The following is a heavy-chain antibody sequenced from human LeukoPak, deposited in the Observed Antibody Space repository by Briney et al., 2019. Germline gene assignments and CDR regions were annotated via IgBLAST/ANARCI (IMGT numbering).Heavy chain of an antibody. J-gene: IGHJ4*02. V-gene: IGHV3-21*01. CDR2: ISSSSSYI. Sequence: PGGSLRLSCAASGFTFDDYAMHWVRQAPGKGLEWVSSISSSSSYIYYADSVKGRFTISRDNAKNSLYLQMNSLRAEDTAVYYCARGGYSSGWYFDYWGQGTLVTVSS. D-gene: IGHD6-19*01. CDR1: GFTFDDYA. CDR3: ARGGYSSGWYFDY.